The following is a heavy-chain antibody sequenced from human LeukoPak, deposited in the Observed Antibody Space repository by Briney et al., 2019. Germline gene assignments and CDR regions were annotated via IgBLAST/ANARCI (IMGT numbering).Heavy chain of an antibody. V-gene: IGHV3-66*01. D-gene: IGHD6-13*01. Sequence: GGSLRLSCAASGFTVSSNYMSWVRQAPGKGLEWVSVIYSGGSTYYADSVEGRFTISRDISKNTLYLQMNSLRAEDTAVYYCARDVTGYSSSWYSDYWGQGTLVTVSS. CDR2: IYSGGST. CDR3: ARDVTGYSSSWYSDY. CDR1: GFTVSSNY. J-gene: IGHJ4*02.